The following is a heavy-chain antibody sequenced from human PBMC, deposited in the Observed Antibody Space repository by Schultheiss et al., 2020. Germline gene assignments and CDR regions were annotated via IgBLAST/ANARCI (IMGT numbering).Heavy chain of an antibody. D-gene: IGHD3-22*01. CDR2: ISSSGSTI. V-gene: IGHV3-11*01. CDR1: GFTFSDYY. Sequence: GGSLRLACAASGFTFSDYYMSWIRQAPGKGLEWVSYISSSGSTIYYADSVKGRFTISRDNAKNSLSLQMNSLRGEDTAVYYCARAPYDSSGYYFLYGMDVWGQGTTV. CDR3: ARAPYDSSGYYFLYGMDV. J-gene: IGHJ6*02.